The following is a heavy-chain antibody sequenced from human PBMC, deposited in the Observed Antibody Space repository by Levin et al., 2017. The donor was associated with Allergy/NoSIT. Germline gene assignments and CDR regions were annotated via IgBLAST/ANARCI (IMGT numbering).Heavy chain of an antibody. Sequence: GESLKISCAASGFTFSNYGMSWVRQAPGKGLEWVSAICGSGGSTYYADSVKGRFTISRDNSKNTLYVQMNSLRAEDTAVYYCAKDLGYDSSALDYWGPGTLVTVSS. CDR3: AKDLGYDSSALDY. CDR2: ICGSGGST. CDR1: GFTFSNYG. V-gene: IGHV3-23*01. D-gene: IGHD3-22*01. J-gene: IGHJ4*02.